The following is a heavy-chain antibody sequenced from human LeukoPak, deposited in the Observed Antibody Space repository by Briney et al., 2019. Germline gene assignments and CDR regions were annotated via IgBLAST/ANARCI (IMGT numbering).Heavy chain of an antibody. J-gene: IGHJ3*02. CDR2: INHSGST. CDR1: GGSFSGYY. CDR3: AREAYYDSSGRFEGAFDI. D-gene: IGHD3-22*01. V-gene: IGHV4-34*01. Sequence: SETLSLTCAVYGGSFSGYYWSWIRQPPGKGLEWIGEINHSGSTNYNPSLKSPVTISVDTSKNQFSLKLNSVTAAGTAVYYCAREAYYDSSGRFEGAFDIWGQGTMVSVSS.